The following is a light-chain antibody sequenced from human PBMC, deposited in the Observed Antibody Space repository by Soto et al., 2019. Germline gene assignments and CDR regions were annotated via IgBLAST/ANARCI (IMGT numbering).Light chain of an antibody. CDR1: QSFRGL. J-gene: IGKJ5*01. CDR3: QQRHMWPIT. CDR2: DAY. Sequence: VVLTQSPITLSLSPGERATLSCRASQSFRGLLAWYQQKPGQAPRLLIDDAYNRATGIPPRFSGSGSGTDFTLTISSLEPEDSAVYYCQQRHMWPITFGQGTRLE. V-gene: IGKV3-11*01.